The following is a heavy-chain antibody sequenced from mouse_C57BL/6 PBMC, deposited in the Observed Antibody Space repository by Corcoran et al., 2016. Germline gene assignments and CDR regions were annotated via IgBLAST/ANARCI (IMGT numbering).Heavy chain of an antibody. Sequence: QIQLVQSGPELKKPGETVKISCKASGYTFTTYGMSWVKQAPGKGLKWMGWINTYSGVPTYADDFKVRFAFSLETSASTAYLQINNRKNEDTATYFCARAERYYAMDYWGQGTSVTVSS. CDR1: GYTFTTYG. J-gene: IGHJ4*01. CDR3: ARAERYYAMDY. CDR2: INTYSGVP. V-gene: IGHV9-3*01.